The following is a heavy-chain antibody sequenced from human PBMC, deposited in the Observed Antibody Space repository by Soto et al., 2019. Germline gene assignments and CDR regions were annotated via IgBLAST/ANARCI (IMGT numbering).Heavy chain of an antibody. D-gene: IGHD5-18*01. J-gene: IGHJ4*02. CDR2: ISYHGSTT. Sequence: QVQLVESGGGVVQPGRSLRLSCAASGFTFTSYAMHWVRQAPGKGLEWVAVISYHGSTTYYSDSVKGRFTISRDNSKNTLYLQMNSLRDEDTAVYYCARVKSGFSYASNDYWGQGTLVTVSS. V-gene: IGHV3-30-3*01. CDR3: ARVKSGFSYASNDY. CDR1: GFTFTSYA.